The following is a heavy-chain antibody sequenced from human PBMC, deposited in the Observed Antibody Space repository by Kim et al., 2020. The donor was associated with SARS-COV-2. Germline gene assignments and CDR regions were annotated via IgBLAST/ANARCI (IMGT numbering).Heavy chain of an antibody. J-gene: IGHJ4*02. Sequence: GGSLRLSCAASGFSFSTYAMTWVRQAPGKGLEWVSIISGSGSTTFYAGSVKGRFTISRDNSRNTLYLQMNNLRVEDTALYYCAKIFYGDNHPTDFWGQGALVTVSP. V-gene: IGHV3-23*01. D-gene: IGHD4-17*01. CDR2: ISGSGSTT. CDR1: GFSFSTYA. CDR3: AKIFYGDNHPTDF.